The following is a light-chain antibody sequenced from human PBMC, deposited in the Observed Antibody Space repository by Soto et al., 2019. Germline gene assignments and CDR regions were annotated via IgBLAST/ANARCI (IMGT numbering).Light chain of an antibody. V-gene: IGKV3-15*01. Sequence: IVMTQSSATLSVSPGERASLSCRASQSVSSNLAWYQQKPGPAPRLLIYGASTRATGIPARFSGSGSGTEFTLTISSLQSEDFAVYYCQQYKNWPTFGGGTKVDIK. J-gene: IGKJ4*01. CDR2: GAS. CDR1: QSVSSN. CDR3: QQYKNWPT.